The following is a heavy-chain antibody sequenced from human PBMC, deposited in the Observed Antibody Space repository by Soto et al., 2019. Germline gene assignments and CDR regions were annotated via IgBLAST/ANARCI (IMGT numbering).Heavy chain of an antibody. Sequence: QVQLVQSGSEVKKPGASVKVSCKASGYTFTTYDFNWVRQAPGQGLEWMGWLNPKSGMTGSAQKFQGRVTMTRDSSRSTVYMELSSLRSEDTAVYSCARVAGSPDYWGQGTLVTVSS. CDR2: LNPKSGMT. CDR1: GYTFTTYD. CDR3: ARVAGSPDY. V-gene: IGHV1-8*01. D-gene: IGHD1-26*01. J-gene: IGHJ4*02.